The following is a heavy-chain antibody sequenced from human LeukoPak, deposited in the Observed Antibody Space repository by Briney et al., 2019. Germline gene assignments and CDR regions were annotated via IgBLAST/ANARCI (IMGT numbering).Heavy chain of an antibody. CDR1: GLTFSSHW. Sequence: GGSLRLSCAASGLTFSSHWMHWVRQAPGKGLVWVSRITNDGSSTTYADSVKGRFTISRDDSRNTLYLQMNSLRAEDTAVYYCAKDMIVLGFASDFDYWGQGTLVTVSS. CDR3: AKDMIVLGFASDFDY. D-gene: IGHD3-22*01. J-gene: IGHJ4*02. CDR2: ITNDGSST. V-gene: IGHV3-74*01.